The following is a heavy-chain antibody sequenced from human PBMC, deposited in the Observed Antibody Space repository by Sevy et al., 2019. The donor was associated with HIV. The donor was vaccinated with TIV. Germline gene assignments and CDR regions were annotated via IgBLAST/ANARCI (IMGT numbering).Heavy chain of an antibody. CDR2: ISSRGSAT. J-gene: IGHJ4*02. V-gene: IGHV3-48*03. CDR3: ARDLPPSATTVAHFDY. Sequence: GGSLRLSCAASGFIFSSYEMTWVRQAPGKGLEWVSSISSRGSATYYANSVRGPFTIFRDNAENSLYLQMSSLRVEDTAVYYCARDLPPSATTVAHFDYWGQGTLVTVSS. D-gene: IGHD4-17*01. CDR1: GFIFSSYE.